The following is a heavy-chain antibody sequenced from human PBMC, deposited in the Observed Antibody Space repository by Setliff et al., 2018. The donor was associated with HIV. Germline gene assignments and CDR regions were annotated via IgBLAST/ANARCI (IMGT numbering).Heavy chain of an antibody. CDR2: MNPNSGNT. J-gene: IGHJ2*01. V-gene: IGHV1-8*02. CDR1: GYTFTSYD. Sequence: ASVKVSCKASGYTFTSYDINWVRQATGQGLEWMGWMNPNSGNTGYAQKFQGRVTMTRNTSISTAYMELSSLRSEDTAVYYCARDDQYYDMGSIISDYYFDLWGQGTLVTVSS. D-gene: IGHD3-22*01. CDR3: ARDDQYYDMGSIISDYYFDL.